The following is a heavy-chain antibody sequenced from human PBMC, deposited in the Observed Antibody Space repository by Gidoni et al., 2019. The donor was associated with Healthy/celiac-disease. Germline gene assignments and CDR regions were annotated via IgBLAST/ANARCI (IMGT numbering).Heavy chain of an antibody. J-gene: IGHJ4*02. V-gene: IGHV3-23*01. CDR1: GFTFSSYA. Sequence: EVQLLESGGGLVQPGGSLRLSCAASGFTFSSYAMSWVRPAPGKGLEWVSAISGSGGSTYYAHSVKGRFTISRDNSKNTLYLQMNSLRAEDTAVYYCAKRSGQWLGSLLDYWGQGTLVTVSS. CDR3: AKRSGQWLGSLLDY. D-gene: IGHD6-19*01. CDR2: ISGSGGST.